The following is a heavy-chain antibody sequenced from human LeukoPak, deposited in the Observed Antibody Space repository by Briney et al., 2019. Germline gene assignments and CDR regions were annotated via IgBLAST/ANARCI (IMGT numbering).Heavy chain of an antibody. Sequence: ASVKVSCKASGYTFTSYYMHWVRQAPGQGLEWMGIINPSGGSTSYAQKFQGRVTMTRDMSTSTAYMELRSLRSDDTAVYYCARLSYGSGSYVWFDPWGQGTRVTVSS. J-gene: IGHJ5*02. CDR2: INPSGGST. CDR1: GYTFTSYY. V-gene: IGHV1-46*01. CDR3: ARLSYGSGSYVWFDP. D-gene: IGHD3-10*01.